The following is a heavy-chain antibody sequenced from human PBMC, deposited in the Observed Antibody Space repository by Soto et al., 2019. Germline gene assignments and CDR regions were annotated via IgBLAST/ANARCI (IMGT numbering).Heavy chain of an antibody. CDR1: GYTFTGYY. V-gene: IGHV1-2*04. Sequence: ASVKVSCKASGYTFTGYYMHWVRQAPGQGLEWMGWINPNSGGTNYAQKFQGWVTMTRDTSISTAYMELSRLRSDDTAVYYCARADSSTKNDYYYYGMDVWGQGTTVTVS. D-gene: IGHD6-13*01. CDR2: INPNSGGT. CDR3: ARADSSTKNDYYYYGMDV. J-gene: IGHJ6*02.